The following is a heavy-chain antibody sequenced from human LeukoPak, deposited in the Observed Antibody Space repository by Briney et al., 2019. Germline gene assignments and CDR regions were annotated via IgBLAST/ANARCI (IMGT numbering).Heavy chain of an antibody. CDR2: ISGDGASA. CDR1: GFSFDDSA. CDR3: AKDDSTGSFDY. Sequence: GGSLRLSCAASGFSFDDSAMYWVRQAPGKGLEWVSLISGDGASAFYADSVKGRFTISRDNSKNSLYLQMNSLRTEDTAFYYCAKDDSTGSFDYWGQGTLVTVSS. D-gene: IGHD1-1*01. J-gene: IGHJ4*02. V-gene: IGHV3-43*02.